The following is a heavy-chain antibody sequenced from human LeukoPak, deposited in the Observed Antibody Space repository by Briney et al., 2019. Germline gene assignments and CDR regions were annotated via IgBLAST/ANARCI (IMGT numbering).Heavy chain of an antibody. Sequence: GGSPRLSCAASGFTFSNYAMRWVRQTPGKGLEWVSGLSGGGASSYYADSVKGRFTISRDNSKNTLYLQMNSLRVEDTAVYYCAKDNGYSFGTHFDYWGQGILVTVSS. V-gene: IGHV3-23*01. J-gene: IGHJ4*02. CDR2: LSGGGASS. D-gene: IGHD5-18*01. CDR1: GFTFSNYA. CDR3: AKDNGYSFGTHFDY.